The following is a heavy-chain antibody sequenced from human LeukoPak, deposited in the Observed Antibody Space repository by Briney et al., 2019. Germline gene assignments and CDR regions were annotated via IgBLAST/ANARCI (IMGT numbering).Heavy chain of an antibody. CDR1: GGSMSLYF. CDR3: ARDPSSDGGYFDY. Sequence: SETLSLTCTVSGGSMSLYFWNWIRQAPGKGLEYIGYIYYNGNTNYNPSLQSRVTISVDTSKNQFSLKLSSVTAADTAVYYCARDPSSDGGYFDYWGQGILVTVSS. D-gene: IGHD3-16*01. V-gene: IGHV4-59*01. J-gene: IGHJ4*02. CDR2: IYYNGNT.